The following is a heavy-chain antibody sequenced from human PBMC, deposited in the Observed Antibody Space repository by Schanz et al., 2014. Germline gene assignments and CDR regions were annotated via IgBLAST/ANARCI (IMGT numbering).Heavy chain of an antibody. J-gene: IGHJ4*02. Sequence: QVQLVESGGGVVQPGRSLRLSCAASGFTFRSYGMHWVRQAPGKGLEWVALISYDGSSKNHADSVQGRFTISRDNSKNTLYLQMNNLRAEDTAVYYCASPPISVAGRVADYWGQGILVAVSS. CDR3: ASPPISVAGRVADY. CDR2: ISYDGSSK. D-gene: IGHD6-19*01. V-gene: IGHV3-33*01. CDR1: GFTFRSYG.